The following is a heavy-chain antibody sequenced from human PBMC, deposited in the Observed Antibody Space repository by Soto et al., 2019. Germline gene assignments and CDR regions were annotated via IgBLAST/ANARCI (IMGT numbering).Heavy chain of an antibody. D-gene: IGHD2-2*01. V-gene: IGHV4-34*01. CDR2: INHSGST. CDR3: ARSVVPAAMNVYFDY. J-gene: IGHJ4*02. CDR1: GGSLSGYY. Sequence: QVQLQQWGAGLLKPSETLSLTCAVYGGSLSGYYWSWIRQPPGKGLEWIGEINHSGSTNYKPSLKSRVTISVDTSKNQFSLKLSSVTTADTAVYYCARSVVPAAMNVYFDYWGQGTLVTVSS.